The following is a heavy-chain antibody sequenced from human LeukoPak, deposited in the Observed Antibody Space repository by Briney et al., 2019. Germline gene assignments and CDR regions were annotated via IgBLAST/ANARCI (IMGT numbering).Heavy chain of an antibody. CDR1: GGSFSVYY. CDR2: INHSGNT. D-gene: IGHD2-21*02. J-gene: IGHJ4*02. CDR3: ARGGFYCGGDCYVDY. V-gene: IGHV4-34*01. Sequence: SETLSLTCAVYGGSFSVYYWGWIRQPPGKGLEWIGEINHSGNTNYNPSLKSRVTISVDTSKNQFSLKLSSVTAADTAVYYCARGGFYCGGDCYVDYWGQGTLVTVSS.